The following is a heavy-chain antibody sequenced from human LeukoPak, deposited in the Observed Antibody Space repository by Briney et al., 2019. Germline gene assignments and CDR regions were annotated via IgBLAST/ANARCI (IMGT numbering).Heavy chain of an antibody. Sequence: PGGSLRLSCAASGFTFSSYAMSWVRQAPGKGLEWVSAISGSGGSTYYADSVKGRFTISRDNSKNTLYLQMNSLRAEDTAVYYCAGRGSGSYPSNYYYGMDVWGQGTTITVSS. J-gene: IGHJ6*02. V-gene: IGHV3-23*01. CDR3: AGRGSGSYPSNYYYGMDV. CDR1: GFTFSSYA. D-gene: IGHD3-10*01. CDR2: ISGSGGST.